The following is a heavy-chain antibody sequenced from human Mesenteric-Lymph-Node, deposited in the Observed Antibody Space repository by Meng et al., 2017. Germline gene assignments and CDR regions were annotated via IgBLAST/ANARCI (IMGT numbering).Heavy chain of an antibody. CDR2: INTNIGNP. Sequence: QVQLVQSGPELKKPGASVKVSCKASGYTFTSFAINWVRQAPGQGLEWVGRINTNIGNPAYAQGFTGRFVFSLDTSVSTAYLQISSLKAEDTAVYYCARESPFDPWGQGTLVTVSS. CDR3: ARESPFDP. V-gene: IGHV7-4-1*02. CDR1: GYTFTSFA. J-gene: IGHJ5*02.